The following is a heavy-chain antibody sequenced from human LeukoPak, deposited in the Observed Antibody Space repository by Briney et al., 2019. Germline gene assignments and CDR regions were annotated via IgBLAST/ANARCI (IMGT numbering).Heavy chain of an antibody. J-gene: IGHJ6*04. CDR3: ARDPDIVVVPATYGMDV. Sequence: PGGSLRLSCAASGFTFSSYGMHWVRQAPGKGLEWVAVIWYDGSNKYYADSVKGRFTISRDNSKNTLYLQMNGLRAEDTAVYYCARDPDIVVVPATYGMDVWGKGTTVTVSS. D-gene: IGHD2-2*01. CDR2: IWYDGSNK. CDR1: GFTFSSYG. V-gene: IGHV3-33*01.